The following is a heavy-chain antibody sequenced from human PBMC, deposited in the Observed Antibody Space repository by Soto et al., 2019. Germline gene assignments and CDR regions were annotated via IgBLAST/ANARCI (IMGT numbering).Heavy chain of an antibody. D-gene: IGHD6-13*01. CDR1: GGTFSSYA. CDR2: IIPIFGTA. Sequence: AASVKVSCKASGGTFSSYAISWVRQAPGQGLEWMGGIIPIFGTANYAQKFQGRVTITADESTSTAYMELSSLRSEDTAVYYCARCLQLAPNWFDPWGQGTLVTFS. CDR3: ARCLQLAPNWFDP. V-gene: IGHV1-69*13. J-gene: IGHJ5*02.